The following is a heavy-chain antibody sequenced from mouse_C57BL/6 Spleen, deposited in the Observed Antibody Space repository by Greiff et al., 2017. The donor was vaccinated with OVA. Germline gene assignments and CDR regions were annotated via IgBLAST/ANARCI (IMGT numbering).Heavy chain of an antibody. CDR3: ARGIYYYGSRRAMDY. CDR1: GYTFTSYW. D-gene: IGHD1-1*01. V-gene: IGHV1-61*01. CDR2: IYPSDSET. J-gene: IGHJ4*01. Sequence: QVQLQQPGAELVRPGSSVKLSCKASGYTFTSYWMDWVKQRPGQGLEWIGNIYPSDSETHYNQKFKDKATLTVDKSSSTAYMQLSSLTSEDSAVYYCARGIYYYGSRRAMDYWGQGTSVTVSS.